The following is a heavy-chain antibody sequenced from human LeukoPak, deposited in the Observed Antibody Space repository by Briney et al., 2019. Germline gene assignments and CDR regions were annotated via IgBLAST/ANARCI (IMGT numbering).Heavy chain of an antibody. CDR2: IIPILGIA. D-gene: IGHD2-15*01. Sequence: SVKVSCKAPGGTFSSYAISWVRQAPGQGLEWMGRIIPILGIANYAQKFQGRVTITADKSTSTAYMELSSLRSEDTAVYYCARFSVVVAATHYFDYWGQGTLVTVSS. J-gene: IGHJ4*02. CDR1: GGTFSSYA. CDR3: ARFSVVVAATHYFDY. V-gene: IGHV1-69*04.